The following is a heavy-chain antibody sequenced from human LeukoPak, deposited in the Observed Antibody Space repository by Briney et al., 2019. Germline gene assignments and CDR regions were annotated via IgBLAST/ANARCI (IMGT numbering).Heavy chain of an antibody. CDR1: GDSIISYY. J-gene: IGHJ3*02. CDR3: ARLGRADNGYYVAYDI. D-gene: IGHD3-3*01. V-gene: IGHV4-59*08. Sequence: SETLSLTCIVSGDSIISYYWSWIRQPPGKGLEWIGYIYYNGTTNYNPSLKSRVTMSVDTSRTQFSLKLSSVTAADTAFYYCARLGRADNGYYVAYDIWGQGTMVTVSS. CDR2: IYYNGTT.